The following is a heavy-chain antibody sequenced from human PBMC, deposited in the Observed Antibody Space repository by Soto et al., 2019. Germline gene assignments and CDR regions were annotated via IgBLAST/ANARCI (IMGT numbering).Heavy chain of an antibody. CDR2: ISGRGATT. D-gene: IGHD3-10*01. CDR1: GLTFSNYV. Sequence: GGSLRLSCAASGLTFSNYVMSWVRQAPGRGLEWVSSISGRGATTTYADSVRGRFTISRDNSKNTLYLQMNGLRAEDTAVYYCTKRDPNSGNYYYPDDYWGQGTLVTVSS. J-gene: IGHJ4*02. CDR3: TKRDPNSGNYYYPDDY. V-gene: IGHV3-23*01.